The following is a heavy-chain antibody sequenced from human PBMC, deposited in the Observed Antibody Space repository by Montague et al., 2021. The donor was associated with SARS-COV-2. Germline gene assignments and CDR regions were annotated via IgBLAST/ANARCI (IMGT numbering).Heavy chain of an antibody. V-gene: IGHV3-30-3*01. CDR3: ARVLSGTYLDYFDY. D-gene: IGHD1-26*01. J-gene: IGHJ4*02. Sequence: SLRLSCAASGFTFSLYSMHWVRQAPGKGLEWVAVISYDGNNKYYADSVRGRFTVSRDNSKNTLHLQMSSLRAEDTAVYYCARVLSGTYLDYFDYWGQGSLVTVSS. CDR2: ISYDGNNK. CDR1: GFTFSLYS.